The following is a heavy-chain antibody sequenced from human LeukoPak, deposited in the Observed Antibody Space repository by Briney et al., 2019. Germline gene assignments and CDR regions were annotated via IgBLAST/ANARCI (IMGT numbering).Heavy chain of an antibody. CDR2: ISAYNGNT. V-gene: IGHV1-18*01. CDR1: GYTFTRYG. Sequence: ASVKVSCKGSGYTFTRYGISWVRQAPGQGVEWMGWISAYNGNTNYAQKLQGRVTMTTDTSTSTAYMELGSLRSDDTAVYYCARDPRLWFGEFTLNWFDPWGQGTLVTVSS. J-gene: IGHJ5*02. D-gene: IGHD3-10*01. CDR3: ARDPRLWFGEFTLNWFDP.